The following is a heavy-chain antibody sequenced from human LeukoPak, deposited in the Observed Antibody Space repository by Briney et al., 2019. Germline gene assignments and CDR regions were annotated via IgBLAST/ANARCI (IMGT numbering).Heavy chain of an antibody. J-gene: IGHJ4*02. V-gene: IGHV3-7*01. CDR1: GLTFRSYW. CDR2: INQDGSEK. CDR3: ARERDGRFFDY. D-gene: IGHD5-24*01. Sequence: GGCLRLSCAVSGLTFRSYWMSWVRQAPGKGLEWVANINQDGSEKYFLDSVRGRFTISRDNAKNSLALQMNTLRAEDTAVYYCARERDGRFFDYWGQGTLVTVSS.